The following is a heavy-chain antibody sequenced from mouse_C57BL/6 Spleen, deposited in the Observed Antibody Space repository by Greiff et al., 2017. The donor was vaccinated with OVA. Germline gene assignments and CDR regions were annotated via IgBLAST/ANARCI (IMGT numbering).Heavy chain of an antibody. V-gene: IGHV1-78*01. CDR2: IYPRDGST. J-gene: IGHJ4*01. CDR3: ARGDYGSSWAMDY. D-gene: IGHD1-1*01. Sequence: VKLQESDAELVKPGASVKISCKVSGYTFTDHTIHWMKQRPEQGLEWIGYIYPRDGSTKYNEKFKGKATLTADKSSSTAYMQLNSLTSEDSAVYFCARGDYGSSWAMDYWGQGTSVTVSS. CDR1: GYTFTDHT.